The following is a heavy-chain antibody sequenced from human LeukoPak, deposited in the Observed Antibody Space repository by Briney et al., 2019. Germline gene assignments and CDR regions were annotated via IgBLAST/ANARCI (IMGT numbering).Heavy chain of an antibody. CDR3: ARELDTLSAGHFDS. V-gene: IGHV1-2*02. D-gene: IGHD6-13*01. CDR2: IDPNHGDT. Sequence: ASVRVSFKASGFTFTDYYIHWVRQAPGHGREWMGWIDPNHGDTDYAQRFPCRVTITRHTSITTLYMELTRLTSDDTAVYYCARELDTLSAGHFDSWGQGTLVTVSS. J-gene: IGHJ4*02. CDR1: GFTFTDYY.